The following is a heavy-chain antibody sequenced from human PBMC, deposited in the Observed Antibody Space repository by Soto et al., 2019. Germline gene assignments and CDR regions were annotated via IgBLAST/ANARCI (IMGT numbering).Heavy chain of an antibody. Sequence: PGESLKLSCKGSGYSFTSYWIGWVRQMPGKGLEWMGIIYPGDSDTRYSPSFQGRVTISADNSISTAYLQWSSLKAADTAMYYCARSLGAIAAAGPFDPWGQGTLVPVSS. V-gene: IGHV5-51*01. D-gene: IGHD6-13*01. CDR3: ARSLGAIAAAGPFDP. CDR2: IYPGDSDT. CDR1: GYSFTSYW. J-gene: IGHJ5*02.